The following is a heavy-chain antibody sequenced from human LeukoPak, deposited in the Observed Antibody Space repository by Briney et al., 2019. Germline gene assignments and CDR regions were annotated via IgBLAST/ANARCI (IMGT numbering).Heavy chain of an antibody. J-gene: IGHJ3*02. CDR3: ARSPRTGAFDI. CDR1: GFPFSISS. V-gene: IGHV3-21*01. Sequence: GGSLRLSCAASGFPFSISSMNWVRQAPGKGLEWVSSISSSSYIYYADSLKGRFTFSRDNAKNSLFLQMNSLRAEDTAVYYCARSPRTGAFDIWGQGTMVTVSS. CDR2: ISSSSYI.